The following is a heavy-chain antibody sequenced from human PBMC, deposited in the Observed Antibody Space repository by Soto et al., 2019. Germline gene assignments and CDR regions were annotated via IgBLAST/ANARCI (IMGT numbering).Heavy chain of an antibody. Sequence: QPGGSLRLSCAASGFTFSNYGMDWVRQAPGKGLEWVAVISSDGSNKYYADTVKGRFTISRDNAKNSLYLQMNSLRTEDAAVYYCARNRDYAFDYWGRGTLVTVSS. CDR3: ARNRDYAFDY. D-gene: IGHD4-17*01. V-gene: IGHV3-30*03. J-gene: IGHJ4*02. CDR1: GFTFSNYG. CDR2: ISSDGSNK.